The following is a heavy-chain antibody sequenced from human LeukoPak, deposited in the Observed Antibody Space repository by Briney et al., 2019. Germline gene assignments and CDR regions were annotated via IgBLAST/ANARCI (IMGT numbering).Heavy chain of an antibody. D-gene: IGHD3-22*01. J-gene: IGHJ4*02. V-gene: IGHV3-23*01. CDR2: ISGSGDNT. CDR3: AKGSYYDSSGSFYFDY. Sequence: GGSLRLSCAASGFTFSSYAMSWVRQAPGKGLEWVSGISGSGDNTYYADSVKGRFTISRDNSKNRLYVQVNSLGTEDTAAYYCAKGSYYDSSGSFYFDYWGQGTLVTVSS. CDR1: GFTFSSYA.